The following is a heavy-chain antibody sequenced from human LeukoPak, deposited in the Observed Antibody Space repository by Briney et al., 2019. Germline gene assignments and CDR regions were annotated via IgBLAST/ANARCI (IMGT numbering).Heavy chain of an antibody. CDR3: AAESGPTVYYLDY. Sequence: ASVKVSCKVSGYTLTELSMHWVRQSPGKELEWMGGFDPEDGQTIYAQKYQGRFTMTEGTSTDTAYMELSSLRSEDTAVYCCAAESGPTVYYLDYWGQGTLVTVSS. CDR2: FDPEDGQT. V-gene: IGHV1-24*01. J-gene: IGHJ4*02. CDR1: GYTLTELS. D-gene: IGHD2-21*02.